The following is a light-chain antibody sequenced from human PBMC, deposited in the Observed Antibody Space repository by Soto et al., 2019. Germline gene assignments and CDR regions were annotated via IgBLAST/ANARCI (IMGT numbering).Light chain of an antibody. CDR2: DVS. J-gene: IGLJ1*01. V-gene: IGLV2-11*01. CDR3: CSYAGSYV. Sequence: QSALTQPRSVSGSPGQSVTISCTGTSSDVGGYNYVSWYQQHPGKYPKLMIYDVSKRPSGVPDRFSGSQSGNTASLTISGRQAEDEADYYCCSYAGSYVFGTGTKLTVL. CDR1: SSDVGGYNY.